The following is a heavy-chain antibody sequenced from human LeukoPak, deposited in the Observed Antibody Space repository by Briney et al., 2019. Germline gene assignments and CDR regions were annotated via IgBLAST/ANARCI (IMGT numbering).Heavy chain of an antibody. Sequence: GGSLRLSCAASGFTFSNYWMSWFRQVPGKGLEWLANIKQDGSEKYYVDSVKGRFTVSRDNAQNSLYLQMNSVRGEDTAVYYCARDLRIDRFGCWGQGSLVTVSS. J-gene: IGHJ4*02. CDR1: GFTFSNYW. V-gene: IGHV3-7*01. CDR2: IKQDGSEK. CDR3: ARDLRIDRFGC.